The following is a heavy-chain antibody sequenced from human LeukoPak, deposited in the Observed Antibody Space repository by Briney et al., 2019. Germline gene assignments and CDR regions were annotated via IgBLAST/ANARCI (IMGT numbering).Heavy chain of an antibody. J-gene: IGHJ5*02. D-gene: IGHD1-1*01. V-gene: IGHV4-59*06. CDR1: GGSISTYY. CDR2: IYYSGST. Sequence: SETLSLTCTVSGGSISTYYWSWIRQHPGKGLEWIGYIYYSGSTYYNPSLKSRVTISVDTSKNQFSLKLSYVTAADTAVYYCARGTIAGVVYNWFDPWGQGTLVTVSS. CDR3: ARGTIAGVVYNWFDP.